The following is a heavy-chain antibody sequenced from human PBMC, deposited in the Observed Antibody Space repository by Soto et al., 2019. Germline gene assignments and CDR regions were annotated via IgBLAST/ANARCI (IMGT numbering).Heavy chain of an antibody. D-gene: IGHD5-12*01. J-gene: IGHJ4*02. Sequence: PGGSLRLSCAASGFTFSSYEMNWVRQAPGKGLEWVSYISRSGTTIYYADSVKGRFTISRDNAKNSLHLQMNSLRAEDTAVYYCARDSGYNPFDYWGQGTLVTVSS. V-gene: IGHV3-48*03. CDR2: ISRSGTTI. CDR1: GFTFSSYE. CDR3: ARDSGYNPFDY.